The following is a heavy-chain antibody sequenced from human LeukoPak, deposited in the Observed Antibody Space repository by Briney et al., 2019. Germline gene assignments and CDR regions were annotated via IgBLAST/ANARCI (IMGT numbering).Heavy chain of an antibody. CDR1: GYTFTGYY. V-gene: IGHV1-2*02. J-gene: IGHJ4*02. CDR3: ARDGGGTSCLPRD. Sequence: ASVKVSCKASGYTFTGYYMHWVRQAPGQGLEWMGWINPNSGGTNYAQKFQGRVTVTRDTSISTAYMELSRLRSDDTAVHYCARDGGGTSCLPRDWGQGTLVTVSS. CDR2: INPNSGGT. D-gene: IGHD2-2*01.